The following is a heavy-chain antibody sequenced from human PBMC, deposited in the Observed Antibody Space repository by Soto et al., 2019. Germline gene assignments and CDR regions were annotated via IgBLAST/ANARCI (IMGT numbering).Heavy chain of an antibody. J-gene: IGHJ4*02. V-gene: IGHV3-23*01. CDR2: ISGSGGST. CDR3: AKEGYVYDSSGYPYDY. Sequence: PGGSLRLSCAASGFTFSSYAMSWVRQSPGKGLEWVSAISGSGGSTYYADSVKGRFTISRDNSKNTLYLQMNSLRAEDTAVYYCAKEGYVYDSSGYPYDYWGQGTLVTVSS. D-gene: IGHD3-22*01. CDR1: GFTFSSYA.